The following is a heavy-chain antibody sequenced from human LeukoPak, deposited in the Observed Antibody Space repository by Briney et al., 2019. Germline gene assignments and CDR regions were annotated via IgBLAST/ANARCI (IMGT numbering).Heavy chain of an antibody. Sequence: ASVKVSCKASGYTFTSYGISWVRQAPGQGLEWMGWISAYNGNTNYAQKLQGRVTMTTDTSTSTAYMELRSLRSDDTAVYYCARDRRYDVVPAAPDYWGQGTLVTVSS. J-gene: IGHJ4*02. CDR1: GYTFTSYG. D-gene: IGHD2-2*01. CDR3: ARDRRYDVVPAAPDY. V-gene: IGHV1-18*01. CDR2: ISAYNGNT.